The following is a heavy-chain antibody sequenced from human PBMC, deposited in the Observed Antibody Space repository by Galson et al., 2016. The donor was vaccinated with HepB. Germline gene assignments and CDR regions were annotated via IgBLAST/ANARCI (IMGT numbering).Heavy chain of an antibody. Sequence: SLRLSCAASGFTFSIYGMHWVRQAPGKGLEWVTVISYDGTNKYYADSVKGRFTISRDNSKNTLYLQMNSLRAEDTAVYFCAKDNQLRNFDWPLDSWGQGTLVTVSS. J-gene: IGHJ4*02. CDR1: GFTFSIYG. D-gene: IGHD3-9*01. V-gene: IGHV3-30*18. CDR2: ISYDGTNK. CDR3: AKDNQLRNFDWPLDS.